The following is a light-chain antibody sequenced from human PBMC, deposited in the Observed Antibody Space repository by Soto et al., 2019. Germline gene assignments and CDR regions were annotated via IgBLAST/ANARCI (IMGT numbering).Light chain of an antibody. J-gene: IGKJ4*01. CDR3: QQSDNLPLT. CDR2: HAS. CDR1: QGIAKY. Sequence: DTQKTQSPSSLSASVGDRVTITCQASQGIAKYLHWYQQKPGKAPKLLIYHASNLQTGVPSRFSGSGSGTDFTFTISSLQPEDIATYYCQQSDNLPLTFGGGTKVEI. V-gene: IGKV1-33*01.